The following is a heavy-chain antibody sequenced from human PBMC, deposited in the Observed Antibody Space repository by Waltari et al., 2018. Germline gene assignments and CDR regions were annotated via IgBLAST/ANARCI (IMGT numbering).Heavy chain of an antibody. CDR3: ARARQQYDYVWGSYRYGTYDDFDI. CDR1: GGSFSGYY. CDR2: INHSGST. D-gene: IGHD3-16*02. Sequence: QVQLQQWGAGLLKPSETLSLTCAVYGGSFSGYYWSWIRQPPGKGLEWIGEINHSGSTNEKRDLNRRVTIAVDTSKNQFSRKLSSVTAADTAVYYCARARQQYDYVWGSYRYGTYDDFDIWGQGTMVNVSS. J-gene: IGHJ3*02. V-gene: IGHV4-34*01.